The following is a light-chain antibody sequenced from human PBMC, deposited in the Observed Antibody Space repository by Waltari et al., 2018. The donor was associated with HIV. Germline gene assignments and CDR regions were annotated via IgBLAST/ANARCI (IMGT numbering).Light chain of an antibody. Sequence: QSVLTQPPSASGTPGQRVTFSCSGSSSNIGSNTVNWYQQFPGAAPKLLIYTNNQRPSGVPDRSSGSKSGTSASLAISGLQSEDEADYYCAVWDDSLNGYVFGPGTKVTVL. CDR3: AVWDDSLNGYV. J-gene: IGLJ1*01. CDR2: TNN. V-gene: IGLV1-44*01. CDR1: SSNIGSNT.